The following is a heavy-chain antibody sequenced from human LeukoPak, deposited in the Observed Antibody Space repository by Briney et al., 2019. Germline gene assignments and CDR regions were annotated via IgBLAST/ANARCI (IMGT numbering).Heavy chain of an antibody. CDR3: ARGSSSWLIRFDY. CDR2: VYYSGNT. J-gene: IGHJ4*02. CDR1: GGAISSNY. Sequence: PSETLSLTCNVSGGAISSNYWSWIRQPPGKGLEWIAYVYYSGNTNYNPSLKSRVTISVDTSKNQFSLKLRSVTAADTAVYYCARGSSSWLIRFDYWGQGILVTVSS. V-gene: IGHV4-59*12. D-gene: IGHD6-13*01.